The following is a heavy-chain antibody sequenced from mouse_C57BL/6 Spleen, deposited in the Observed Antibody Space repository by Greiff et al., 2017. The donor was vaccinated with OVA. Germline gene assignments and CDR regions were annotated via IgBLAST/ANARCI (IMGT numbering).Heavy chain of an antibody. J-gene: IGHJ2*01. V-gene: IGHV1-64*01. Sequence: VQLQQPGAELVKPGASVKLSCKASGYTFTSYWMHWVKQRPGQGLEWIGMIHPNSGSTNYNEKFKSKATLTVDKSSSTAYMQLSSLTSEDSAVYYCAGEFDYYGSSYFDYWGQGTTLTVSS. CDR1: GYTFTSYW. CDR3: AGEFDYYGSSYFDY. CDR2: IHPNSGST. D-gene: IGHD1-1*01.